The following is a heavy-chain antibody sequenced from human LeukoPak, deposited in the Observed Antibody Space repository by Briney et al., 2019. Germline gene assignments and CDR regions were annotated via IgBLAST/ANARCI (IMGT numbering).Heavy chain of an antibody. CDR2: IYTSGST. Sequence: PSQTLSLTCTVSGGSISSGSYFWSWIRQPAGKGLEWIGRIYTSGSTNYNPSLKSRVTISVDTSKNQFSLKLSSVTAADTAVYYCARNSGFDQEFWGQGALVTVSS. CDR3: ARNSGFDQEF. D-gene: IGHD3-9*01. CDR1: GGSISSGSYF. V-gene: IGHV4-61*02. J-gene: IGHJ4*02.